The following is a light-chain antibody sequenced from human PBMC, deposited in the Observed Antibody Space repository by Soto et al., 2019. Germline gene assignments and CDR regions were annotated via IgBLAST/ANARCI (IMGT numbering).Light chain of an antibody. J-gene: IGLJ1*01. CDR2: DDN. V-gene: IGLV1-51*01. Sequence: QSVLTQPPSVSAAPGQKVTISCSGSSSNIGGNSVSWYQQLPGTAPKLLIYDDNKRPSGIPDRFSGSKSGTAASLAITGLQAEGEGDYYCQSYDSTLSARYVFGTGTKVTV. CDR1: SSNIGGNS. CDR3: QSYDSTLSARYV.